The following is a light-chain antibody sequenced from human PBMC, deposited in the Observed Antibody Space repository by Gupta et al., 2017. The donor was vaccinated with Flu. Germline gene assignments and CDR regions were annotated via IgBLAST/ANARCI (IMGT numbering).Light chain of an antibody. J-gene: IGKJ1*01. CDR2: DAS. V-gene: IGKV3-15*01. CDR1: QSISVN. Sequence: IVLTQSPATLSVSPGDRVTLSCEASQSISVNLAWYQQRPGQAPRLLIYDASTRAAGIQYRFSGGGSGTEFTLTISSLQSEDSAVYFCQQYNNWPLTFGQGTKVDIK. CDR3: QQYNNWPLT.